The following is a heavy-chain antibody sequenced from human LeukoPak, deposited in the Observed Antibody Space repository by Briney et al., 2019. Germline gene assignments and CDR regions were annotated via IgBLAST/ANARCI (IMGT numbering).Heavy chain of an antibody. CDR1: GFTFSYHW. J-gene: IGHJ4*02. D-gene: IGHD6-13*01. Sequence: GGSLRLSCAASGFTFSYHWMTWVRQAPGKGLEWVANIKNDGAVKNYVDSVKGRFTISRDNAKNSLYLQMNSLRAEDTAVHYCARVGAAAGRDWGQGTLVTVSS. CDR2: IKNDGAVK. CDR3: ARVGAAAGRD. V-gene: IGHV3-7*01.